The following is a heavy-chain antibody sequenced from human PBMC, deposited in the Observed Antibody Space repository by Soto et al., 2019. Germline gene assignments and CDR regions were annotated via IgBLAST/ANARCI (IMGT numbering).Heavy chain of an antibody. D-gene: IGHD2-21*02. V-gene: IGHV1-69*13. CDR3: ARDDAXYCGGDCYRYFYYGMDV. Sequence: SVKVSCKASGGTFSNHAISWVRQAPGQGLEWVGGIIPMFPTADYAQRFQGRVTITADDSTTTVYMELSGLRSEDTAMYYCARDDAXYCGGDCYRYFYYGMDVWGQGTTVTVSS. CDR1: GGTFSNHA. CDR2: IIPMFPTA. J-gene: IGHJ6*02.